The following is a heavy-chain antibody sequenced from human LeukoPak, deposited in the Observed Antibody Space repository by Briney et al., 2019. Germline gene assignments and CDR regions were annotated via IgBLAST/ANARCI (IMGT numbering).Heavy chain of an antibody. Sequence: GESLKISCRGSGYRFTIYSIGGVRQMPGKGLEWMGVINPGDSYTTYSPSFQGQVTISADKSINTAYLQWSSLEASDTAMFFWSTPDFAEVRRRLDYWGQGTLVTVSS. CDR1: GYRFTIYS. J-gene: IGHJ4*02. CDR2: INPGDSYT. D-gene: IGHD3/OR15-3a*01. V-gene: IGHV5-51*01. CDR3: STPDFAEVRRRLDY.